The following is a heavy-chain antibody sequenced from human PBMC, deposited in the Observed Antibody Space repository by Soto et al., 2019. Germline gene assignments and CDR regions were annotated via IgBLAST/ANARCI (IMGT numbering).Heavy chain of an antibody. CDR3: AKVITTDISYWYGMDV. CDR1: GFTFISYP. J-gene: IGHJ6*02. D-gene: IGHD1-26*01. CDR2: ISGSGTS. V-gene: IGHV3-23*01. Sequence: GGSLRLSCAASGFTFISYPMVWVRQAPGKGLESISSISGSGTSYYADSVKGRFTISRDNSENTLYLQMNSLRAEDTAVYYCAKVITTDISYWYGMDVWGQGTTVTVSS.